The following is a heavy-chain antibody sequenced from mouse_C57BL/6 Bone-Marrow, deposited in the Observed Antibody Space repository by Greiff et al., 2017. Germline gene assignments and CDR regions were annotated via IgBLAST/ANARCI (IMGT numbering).Heavy chain of an antibody. Sequence: VKLQESGAELVKPGASVKMSCKASGYTFTTYPIEWMKQNHGKSLEWIGNFHPYNDDTKYNEKFKGKATLTVEKSSSTVYLELSRLTSDDSAVYYCARRGDGYWYFDVWGTGTTVTVSS. J-gene: IGHJ1*03. CDR1: GYTFTTYP. V-gene: IGHV1-47*01. D-gene: IGHD2-3*01. CDR2: FHPYNDDT. CDR3: ARRGDGYWYFDV.